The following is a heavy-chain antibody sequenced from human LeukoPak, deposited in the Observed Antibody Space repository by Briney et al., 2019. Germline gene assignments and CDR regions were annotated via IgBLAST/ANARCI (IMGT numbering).Heavy chain of an antibody. CDR3: ARRYYDFWSGYQTGTFDY. Sequence: SETLSLTCAVYSGSFSGYYWSWIRQPPGKGLEWIGEINHSGSTNYNPSLKSRVTISVDTSKNQFSLKLSSVTAADTAVYYCARRYYDFWSGYQTGTFDYWGQGTLVTVSS. J-gene: IGHJ4*02. V-gene: IGHV4-34*01. CDR1: SGSFSGYY. D-gene: IGHD3-3*01. CDR2: INHSGST.